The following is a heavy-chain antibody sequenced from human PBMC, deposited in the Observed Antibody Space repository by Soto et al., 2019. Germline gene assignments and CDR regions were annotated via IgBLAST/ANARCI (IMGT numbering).Heavy chain of an antibody. D-gene: IGHD1-7*01. Sequence: EASVKVSFKASGYTFFNYFIHWLRQAPGQGLEWIGIINPSRGSATYGPIFQGRVSLTTDMPTSTVYMELSSLRSEDTAIYYCARPLIGNTIDLWGQGTSVTVSS. CDR3: ARPLIGNTIDL. J-gene: IGHJ3*01. V-gene: IGHV1-46*01. CDR2: INPSRGSA. CDR1: GYTFFNYF.